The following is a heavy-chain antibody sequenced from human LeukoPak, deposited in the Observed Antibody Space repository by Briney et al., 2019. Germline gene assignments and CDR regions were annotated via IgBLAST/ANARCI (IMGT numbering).Heavy chain of an antibody. D-gene: IGHD2-2*01. Sequence: GGSLRLSCAVSGFTFKNYARSWVRQAAGKGLEWVAAICGDGGTTYYSASVKGPTTTSRDNSKTTMFLHMTRLRAEDTAVYYCAKGAWGYPLLFPFEYWGQGTLVTVSS. J-gene: IGHJ4*02. V-gene: IGHV3-23*01. CDR2: ICGDGGTT. CDR3: AKGAWGYPLLFPFEY. CDR1: GFTFKNYA.